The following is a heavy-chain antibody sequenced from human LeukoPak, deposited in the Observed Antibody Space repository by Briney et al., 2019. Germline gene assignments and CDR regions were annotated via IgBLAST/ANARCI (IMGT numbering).Heavy chain of an antibody. Sequence: SVKVSCKASGYTFTGYYMHWVRQAPGQGLEWMGGIIPIFGTANYAQKFQGRVTITTDESTSTAYMELSSLRSEDTAVYYCARAKIGYCSSTSCCNPYYYYYMDVWGKGTTVTVSS. D-gene: IGHD2-2*01. V-gene: IGHV1-69*05. CDR3: ARAKIGYCSSTSCCNPYYYYYMDV. J-gene: IGHJ6*03. CDR1: GYTFTGYY. CDR2: IIPIFGTA.